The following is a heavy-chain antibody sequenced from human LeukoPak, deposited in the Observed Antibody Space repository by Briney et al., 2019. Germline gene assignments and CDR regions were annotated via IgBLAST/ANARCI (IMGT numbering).Heavy chain of an antibody. J-gene: IGHJ4*02. Sequence: SVKVSCKASGGTFSSYAISWVRQAPGQGLEWMGGIIPIFGTANYAQKFQGRVTITADESTSTAYMELNSLRTEDTAVYYCARRTGVTGEAFDYWGQGTLVTVSS. CDR1: GGTFSSYA. V-gene: IGHV1-69*13. D-gene: IGHD7-27*01. CDR3: ARRTGVTGEAFDY. CDR2: IIPIFGTA.